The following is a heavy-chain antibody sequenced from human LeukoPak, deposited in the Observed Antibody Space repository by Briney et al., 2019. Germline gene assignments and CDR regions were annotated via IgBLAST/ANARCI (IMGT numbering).Heavy chain of an antibody. V-gene: IGHV3-23*01. J-gene: IGHJ4*02. D-gene: IGHD6-19*01. Sequence: GGSLRLSYAASGFTFSSSSMSWVRQAPGKGLEWVSVISGSGGSTDYADSVKGRFTISRDNSKNTLYLQINSLRAEDTAVYYCAKGSGWYVWGQGTLVTVSS. CDR2: ISGSGGST. CDR3: AKGSGWYV. CDR1: GFTFSSSS.